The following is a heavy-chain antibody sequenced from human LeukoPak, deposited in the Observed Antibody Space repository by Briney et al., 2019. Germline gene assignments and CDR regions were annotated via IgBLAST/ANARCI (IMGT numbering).Heavy chain of an antibody. CDR3: ATGIAALDY. V-gene: IGHV3-23*01. J-gene: IGHJ4*02. CDR1: GFTVSSNY. CDR2: ISGSGGST. Sequence: GGSLRLSCAASGFTVSSNYMSWVRQAPGKGLEWVSAISGSGGSTYYADSVKGRFTISRDNSKNTLYLQMNSLRAEDTAVYYCATGIAALDYWGQGTLVTVSS. D-gene: IGHD6-6*01.